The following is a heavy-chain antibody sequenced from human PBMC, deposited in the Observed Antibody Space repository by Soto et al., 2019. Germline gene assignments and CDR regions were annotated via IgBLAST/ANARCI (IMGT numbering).Heavy chain of an antibody. J-gene: IGHJ5*02. V-gene: IGHV1-18*04. D-gene: IGHD6-6*01. CDR2: ISAYNGNT. CDR3: ARDSSSSWFQACDPPGNNWFDP. Sequence: QVQLVQSGAEVKKPGASVKVSCKASGYTFTSYGISWVRQAPGQGLEWMGWISAYNGNTNYAQKLQGRVTMTTDTATRTAYMELRSVRSDDTAVYYCARDSSSSWFQACDPPGNNWFDPWGQGTLVTVSS. CDR1: GYTFTSYG.